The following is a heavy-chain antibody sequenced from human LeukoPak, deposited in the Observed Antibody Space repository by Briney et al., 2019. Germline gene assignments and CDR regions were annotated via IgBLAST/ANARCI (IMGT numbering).Heavy chain of an antibody. CDR2: INHSGST. CDR3: ARGLGSVAADYYYYYMDV. V-gene: IGHV4-34*01. Sequence: PSETLSLTCAVYGGSISGYYWSWIRQPPGKGLEWIGEINHSGSTNYNPSLKSRVTISVDTSKNQFSLKLSSVTAADTAVYYCARGLGSVAADYYYYYMDVWGKGTTVTVSS. J-gene: IGHJ6*03. CDR1: GGSISGYY. D-gene: IGHD2-15*01.